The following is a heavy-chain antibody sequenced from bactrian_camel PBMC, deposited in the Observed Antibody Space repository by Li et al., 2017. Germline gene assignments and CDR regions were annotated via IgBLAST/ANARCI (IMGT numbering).Heavy chain of an antibody. CDR1: GFTFSSYV. CDR3: ANSGSQFCSGGYCYTAYFSY. CDR2: INSGSSST. D-gene: IGHD2*01. V-gene: IGHV3S42*01. Sequence: DVQLVESGGGLVQPGGSLRLSCVASGFTFSSYVMNWVRQAPGKGLEWVSGINSGSSSTTYADSVKGRFTISRDNDENTLYLQLNSLKIEDAAMYYCANSGSQFCSGGYCYTAYFSYWGQGTQVTVS. J-gene: IGHJ4*01.